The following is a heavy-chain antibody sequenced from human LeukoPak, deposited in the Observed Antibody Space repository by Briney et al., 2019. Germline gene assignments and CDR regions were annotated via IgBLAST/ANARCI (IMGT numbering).Heavy chain of an antibody. CDR3: ARTRESCNWLDP. V-gene: IGHV4-4*07. J-gene: IGHJ5*02. Sequence: SETLSLTCTVSGGSISSYCWSWIRQPAGKGLEWIGHIYTSGSTNYNSSLKSRVTMSVDTSKNQFSLKLSSLTAADTAVYYCARTRESCNWLDPWGQGTLVTVSS. CDR1: GGSISSYC. CDR2: IYTSGST. D-gene: IGHD3-10*01.